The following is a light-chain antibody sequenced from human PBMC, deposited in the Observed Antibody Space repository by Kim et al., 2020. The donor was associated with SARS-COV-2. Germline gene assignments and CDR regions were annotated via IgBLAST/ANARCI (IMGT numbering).Light chain of an antibody. V-gene: IGLV1-44*01. CDR2: NNN. CDR3: SAWDDTFNGWV. J-gene: IGLJ3*02. CDR1: SSNIGSNI. Sequence: QSVLTQPPSASGTPGQKVTISCSGSSSNIGSNIVNWYQQLPGTAPKLLIYNNNQRPSGVPDRFSGSKSGTSASLAISGLQSEDEADYYCSAWDDTFNGWVFGGGTQLTVL.